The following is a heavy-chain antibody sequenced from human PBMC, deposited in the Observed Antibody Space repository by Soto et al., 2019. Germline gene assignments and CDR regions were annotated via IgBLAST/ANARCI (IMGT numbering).Heavy chain of an antibody. CDR3: ARPGYGDHFAD. CDR2: THDSGII. CDR1: GGSMSHYH. Sequence: SETLSLTCTVSGGSMSHYHRFWIRQSPGKGLEFIGYTHDSGIINYNPSLMSRVAISLDTSKSQFSLKLTSVTAADTALYYCARPGYGDHFADWGRGTLVTVSS. D-gene: IGHD5-18*01. V-gene: IGHV4-59*01. J-gene: IGHJ4*02.